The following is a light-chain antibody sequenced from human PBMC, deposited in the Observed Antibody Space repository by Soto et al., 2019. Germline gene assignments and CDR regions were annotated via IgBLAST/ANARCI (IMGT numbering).Light chain of an antibody. J-gene: IGKJ2*02. CDR1: QSITSE. CDR3: QLSHIWPRT. CDR2: GAT. Sequence: EIVMTQSPATLSVSPGERATLSCRASQSITSELAWYQQKPGQPPRLLVYGATTRATGVPARFTGTESGSEFTLTFSGLQSEDFAVYYCQLSHIWPRTFGQGTRLEI. V-gene: IGKV3-15*01.